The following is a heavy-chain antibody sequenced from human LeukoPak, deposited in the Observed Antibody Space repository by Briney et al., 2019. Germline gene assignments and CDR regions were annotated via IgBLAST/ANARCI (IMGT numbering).Heavy chain of an antibody. D-gene: IGHD1-7*01. CDR3: ARLMGTVTTYDY. CDR2: ITPDGSGD. Sequence: PGGSLRLACAASGFTFSNHWMSWVRQAPGKGLEWVASITPDGSGDHYMDSVKDRFTVSRDNAENSLYLQMNSLGAEDAAIYYCARLMGTVTTYDYWGQGTLVTVSS. CDR1: GFTFSNHW. V-gene: IGHV3-7*01. J-gene: IGHJ4*02.